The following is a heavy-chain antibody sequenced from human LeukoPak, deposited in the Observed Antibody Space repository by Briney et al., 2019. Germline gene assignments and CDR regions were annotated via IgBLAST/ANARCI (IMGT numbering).Heavy chain of an antibody. CDR1: GYTFTGYY. D-gene: IGHD3-9*01. CDR2: INPNSGGT. V-gene: IGHV1-2*02. CDR3: ARDFEFVYYYYYMDV. Sequence: ASVKVSCKASGYTFTGYYMHWVRQAPGQGLEWMGWINPNSGGTNYAQKFQGRVTMTRDTSISTAYMELSRLRSDDTAVYYCARDFEFVYYYYYMDVWGKGTTVTVSS. J-gene: IGHJ6*03.